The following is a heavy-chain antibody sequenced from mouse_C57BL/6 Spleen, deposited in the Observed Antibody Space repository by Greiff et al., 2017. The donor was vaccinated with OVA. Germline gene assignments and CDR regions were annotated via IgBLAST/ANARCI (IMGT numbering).Heavy chain of an antibody. CDR1: GYAFTNYL. CDR3: SRSGIYCDSCFAY. CDR2: IYPGSGGT. D-gene: IGHD2-4*01. Sequence: VQLQESGAELVRPGTSVKLSCKASGYAFTNYLIEWVKQRPGQGLEWIGVIYPGSGGTNYNEQFKGKATLTADKSSSTAYMQLSSLTSEDAAVYFCSRSGIYCDSCFAYWGQGTLVTVSA. V-gene: IGHV1-54*01. J-gene: IGHJ3*01.